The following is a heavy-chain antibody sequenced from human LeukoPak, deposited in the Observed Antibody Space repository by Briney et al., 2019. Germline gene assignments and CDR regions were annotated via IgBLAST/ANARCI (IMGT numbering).Heavy chain of an antibody. J-gene: IGHJ4*02. CDR2: ISGSGGST. V-gene: IGHV3-23*01. CDR1: GFTFSSYA. D-gene: IGHD6-13*01. Sequence: PGGSLRLSCAASGFTFSSYAMSWVRQAPGKGLEWVSGISGSGGSTYYADSVKGRFTISRDNSKNTLSLQMNSLRAEDTAVYYCAKGSDTTTWSYFDYWGQGTLVTVSS. CDR3: AKGSDTTTWSYFDY.